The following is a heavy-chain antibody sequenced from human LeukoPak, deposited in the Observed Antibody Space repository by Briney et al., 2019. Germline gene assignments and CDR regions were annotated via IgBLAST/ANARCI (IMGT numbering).Heavy chain of an antibody. CDR3: ARIGIYDSSGYYYPFDY. V-gene: IGHV1-46*01. Sequence: GASVKVSCKTSGYTFTSYYMHWVRQAPGQGLEWMGIINPSGGSTSYAQKFQGRVTMTRDTSTSTVYMELSSLRSEDTAVYYCARIGIYDSSGYYYPFDYWGQGTLVTVSS. D-gene: IGHD3-22*01. CDR2: INPSGGST. CDR1: GYTFTSYY. J-gene: IGHJ4*02.